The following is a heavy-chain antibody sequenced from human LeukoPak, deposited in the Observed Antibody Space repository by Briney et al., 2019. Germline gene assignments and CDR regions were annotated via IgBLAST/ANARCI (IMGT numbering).Heavy chain of an antibody. Sequence: PGRSLRLSCAASGFTFDDYAMHWVRQAPGKGLEWVSGISWNSGSIGYADSVKGRFTISRDNAKNSLYLQMNSLRAEDTAVYYCARVPPLGYCSGGSCLLYYYYYMDVWGKGTTVTVSS. CDR2: ISWNSGSI. J-gene: IGHJ6*03. CDR1: GFTFDDYA. V-gene: IGHV3-9*01. D-gene: IGHD2-15*01. CDR3: ARVPPLGYCSGGSCLLYYYYYMDV.